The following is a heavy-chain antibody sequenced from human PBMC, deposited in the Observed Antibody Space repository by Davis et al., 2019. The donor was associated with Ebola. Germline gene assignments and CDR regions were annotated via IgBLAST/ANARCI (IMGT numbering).Heavy chain of an antibody. J-gene: IGHJ5*02. Sequence: AASVQVSCKASGYTFTSYAMHWVRQAPGQRLEWMGWINAGNGNTKYSPKFQGRVTITRDTYASTAYMELSSLRSEDTAVYYCARDGRYNWNFGWFDPWGQGTLVTVSS. CDR3: ARDGRYNWNFGWFDP. D-gene: IGHD1-7*01. CDR1: GYTFTSYA. CDR2: INAGNGNT. V-gene: IGHV1-3*01.